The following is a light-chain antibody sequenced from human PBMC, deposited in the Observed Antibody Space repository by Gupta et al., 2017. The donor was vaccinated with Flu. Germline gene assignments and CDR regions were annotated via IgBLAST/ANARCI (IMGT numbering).Light chain of an antibody. J-gene: IGKJ4*01. CDR2: AAS. CDR3: QQSYSTPLT. CDR1: QSISSY. Sequence: SSLSASVGDRVTITCRASQSISSYLNWYQQKPGKAPKLLIYAASSLQSGVPSRFSGSGSGTDFTLTISSLQPEDFATYYCQQSYSTPLTFGGGTKVEIK. V-gene: IGKV1-39*01.